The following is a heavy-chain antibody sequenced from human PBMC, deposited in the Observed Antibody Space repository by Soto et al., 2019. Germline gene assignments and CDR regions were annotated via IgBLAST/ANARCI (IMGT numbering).Heavy chain of an antibody. CDR2: ISSSSTYI. Sequence: EVQLVESGGGPVKPGGSLRLSCAGSGFTFSSYSMNWVRQAPGKGLELVSSISSSSTYIYYGDSVKGRFTISRDNAKNSLYLQMNRRRAEDTAMYYCARGEDTAMVFGVDYWGPGTLVTVSS. CDR3: ARGEDTAMVFGVDY. CDR1: GFTFSSYS. J-gene: IGHJ4*02. D-gene: IGHD5-18*01. V-gene: IGHV3-21*01.